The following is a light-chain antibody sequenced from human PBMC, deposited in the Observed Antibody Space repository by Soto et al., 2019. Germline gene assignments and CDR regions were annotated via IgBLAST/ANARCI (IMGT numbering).Light chain of an antibody. V-gene: IGLV2-14*01. Sequence: QSALTQPASVSGSPGQSITISCTGTSSDVGAYNYVSWYQQHPGKAPKLIISEVSNRPSGVSNRFSGSKSGNTASLTISGLQAEDEADYFCSSYAGSNWVFGGGTQLTVL. CDR3: SSYAGSNWV. CDR1: SSDVGAYNY. CDR2: EVS. J-gene: IGLJ3*02.